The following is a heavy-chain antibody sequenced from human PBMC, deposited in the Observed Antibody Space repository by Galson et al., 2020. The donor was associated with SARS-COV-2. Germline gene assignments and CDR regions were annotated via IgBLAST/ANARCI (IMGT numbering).Heavy chain of an antibody. D-gene: IGHD6-19*01. CDR1: GFTFNDFW. V-gene: IGHV3-7*01. CDR3: SREGWQGGY. CDR2: IKGAGSET. J-gene: IGHJ4*02. Sequence: GGSLRLYCEVSGFTFNDFWMSWFRQAPGKGLEWVATIKGAGSETNYADFVMGRFSIYRDNAATPLYLQMNSLRVEDSAVYYCSREGWQGGYWGQGTRVTVSS.